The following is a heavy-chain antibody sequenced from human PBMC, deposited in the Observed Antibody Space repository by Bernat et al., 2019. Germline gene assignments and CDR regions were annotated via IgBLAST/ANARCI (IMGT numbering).Heavy chain of an antibody. CDR1: GFSLTTSGVG. V-gene: IGHV2-5*02. D-gene: IGHD1-1*01. CDR2: VYWDDDK. Sequence: QITLKESGPTLVKPTQTLTLTCTFSGFSLTTSGVGVGWIRQPPGKALEWLALVYWDDDKRYSPSLKSRLTITKDTSKNQVVLTVTNMDPVDTATYYCAQRRGGFNSNWRVFDYWGQGTLVTVSS. CDR3: AQRRGGFNSNWRVFDY. J-gene: IGHJ4*02.